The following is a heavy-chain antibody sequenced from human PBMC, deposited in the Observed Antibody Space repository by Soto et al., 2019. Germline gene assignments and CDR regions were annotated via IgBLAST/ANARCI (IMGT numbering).Heavy chain of an antibody. Sequence: QITLKESGPTLVKPTQTLTLTCTFSGFSLSTGGMGVGWIRQPPGKALEWLALIYWDGDRRYRPSLMSRLTIAKDTSKTPVVLTMTNMDPVYTATYYCVHSRCGGDCLQSYSSHYYYGMDIWGQGTTVTVSS. D-gene: IGHD2-21*02. CDR2: IYWDGDR. V-gene: IGHV2-5*02. CDR1: GFSLSTGGMG. J-gene: IGHJ6*02. CDR3: VHSRCGGDCLQSYSSHYYYGMDI.